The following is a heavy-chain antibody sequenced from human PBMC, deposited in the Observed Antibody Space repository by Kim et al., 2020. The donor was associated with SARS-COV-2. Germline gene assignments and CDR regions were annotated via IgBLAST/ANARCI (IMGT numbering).Heavy chain of an antibody. CDR2: IYYSGST. D-gene: IGHD4-17*01. J-gene: IGHJ4*02. CDR3: ARSPPTLYGDYGAFDY. Sequence: SETLSLTCTVSGGSISSGGYYWSWIRQHPGKGLEWIGYIYYSGSTYYNPSLKSRVTISVDTSKNQFSLKLSSVTAADTAVYYCARSPPTLYGDYGAFDYWGQGTLVTVSS. V-gene: IGHV4-31*03. CDR1: GGSISSGGYY.